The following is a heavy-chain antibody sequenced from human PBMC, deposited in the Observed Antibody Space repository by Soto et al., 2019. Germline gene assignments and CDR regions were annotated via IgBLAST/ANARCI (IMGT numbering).Heavy chain of an antibody. CDR2: IYYSGST. V-gene: IGHV4-39*01. Sequence: PSETLSLTCTVSGGSISSSSYYWGWIRQPPGKGLEWIGSIYYSGSTYYNPSLESRVTISVDTSKNQFSLKLSSVTAADTAVYYCARHLWRITIFGVVPLYFDYWGQGTLVTVSS. CDR1: GGSISSSSYY. D-gene: IGHD3-3*01. J-gene: IGHJ4*02. CDR3: ARHLWRITIFGVVPLYFDY.